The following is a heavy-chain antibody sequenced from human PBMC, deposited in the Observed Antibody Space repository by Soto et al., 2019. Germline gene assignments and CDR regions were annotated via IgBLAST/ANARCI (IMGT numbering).Heavy chain of an antibody. CDR1: GGSISSGGYY. V-gene: IGHV4-31*03. D-gene: IGHD1-1*01. Sequence: SETLSLTCTVSGGSISSGGYYWSWIRQHPGKGLEWIRYIYYSGSTYYNPSLKSRVTISVDTSKNQFSLKLSSVTAADTAVYYCARNEGGHWQGSRGLQLGDMDVWGQGTTVTVSS. CDR2: IYYSGST. CDR3: ARNEGGHWQGSRGLQLGDMDV. J-gene: IGHJ6*02.